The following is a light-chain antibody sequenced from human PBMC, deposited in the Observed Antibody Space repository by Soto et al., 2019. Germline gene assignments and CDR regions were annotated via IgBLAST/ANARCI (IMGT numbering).Light chain of an antibody. CDR3: QSYDSSLSGSVV. V-gene: IGLV1-40*01. J-gene: IGLJ2*01. CDR1: SSNIGAGYD. Sequence: QSVLTQPPSVSGAPGQRVTISCTGSSSNIGAGYDVHWYQQLPGTAPKLLIYGNSNRPSGVPDRFSGSKSGTSASLAITGRQAEDEAYYYCQSYDSSLSGSVVFGGGTKVTVL. CDR2: GNS.